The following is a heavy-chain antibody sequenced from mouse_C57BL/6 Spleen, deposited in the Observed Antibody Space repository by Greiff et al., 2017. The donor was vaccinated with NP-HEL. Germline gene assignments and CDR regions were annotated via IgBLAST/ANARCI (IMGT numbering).Heavy chain of an antibody. D-gene: IGHD1-1*01. V-gene: IGHV1-82*01. J-gene: IGHJ2*01. CDR2: IYPGDGDT. CDR3: ARLDYGSSFDY. Sequence: QVQLQQSGPELVKPGASVKISCKASGYAFSSSWMNWVKQRPGKGLEWIGRIYPGDGDTNYNGKFKGKATLTADKSSSTAYMQLSSLTSEDSAVYCCARLDYGSSFDYWGQGTTLTVSS. CDR1: GYAFSSSW.